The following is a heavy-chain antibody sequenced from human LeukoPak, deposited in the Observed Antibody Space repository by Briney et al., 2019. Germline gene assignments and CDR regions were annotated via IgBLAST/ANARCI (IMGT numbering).Heavy chain of an antibody. D-gene: IGHD3-22*01. CDR1: GFTFSSYG. CDR2: ISYDGSNK. J-gene: IGHJ6*02. Sequence: GGSLRLSCAASGFTFSSYGMHWVRQAPGKGLEWVAVISYDGSNKYYADSVKGRFTISRDNSKNTLYLQMNSLRAEDTAVYYCAKDQGDSSGTYYYNYGMDVWGQGTTVTVSS. V-gene: IGHV3-30*18. CDR3: AKDQGDSSGTYYYNYGMDV.